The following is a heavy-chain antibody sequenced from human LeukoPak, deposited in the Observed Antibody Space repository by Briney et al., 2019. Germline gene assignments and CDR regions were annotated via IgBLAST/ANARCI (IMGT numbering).Heavy chain of an antibody. CDR3: ARRAGAYSHPYDY. CDR2: ISYDGSNK. J-gene: IGHJ4*02. Sequence: GGSLRLSCAASGCTFSSYGMHWVRQAPGKGLEWVAVISYDGSNKYYADSVKGRFTISRDNSKNTLYLQMNSLRAEDTAVYYCARRAGAYSHPYDYWGQGTLVTVSS. CDR1: GCTFSSYG. D-gene: IGHD4/OR15-4a*01. V-gene: IGHV3-30*03.